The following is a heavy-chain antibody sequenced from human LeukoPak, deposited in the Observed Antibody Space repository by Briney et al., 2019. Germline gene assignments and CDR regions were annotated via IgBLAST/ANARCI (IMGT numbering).Heavy chain of an antibody. CDR3: ARDQDDSSSSYFDY. J-gene: IGHJ4*02. Sequence: GASVKVSCKASGYTFTSYGISWVRQAPGQGLEWMGWISAYNGNTNYAQKLQGRVTMTTDTSTGTAYMELRSLRSDDTAVYYCARDQDDSSSSYFDYWGQGTLVTVSS. V-gene: IGHV1-18*01. CDR1: GYTFTSYG. CDR2: ISAYNGNT. D-gene: IGHD6-6*01.